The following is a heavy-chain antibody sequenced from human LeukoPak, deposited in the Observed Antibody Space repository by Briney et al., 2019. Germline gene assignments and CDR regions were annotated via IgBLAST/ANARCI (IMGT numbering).Heavy chain of an antibody. J-gene: IGHJ2*01. V-gene: IGHV4-30-2*01. D-gene: IGHD5-24*01. CDR3: ARVVGDGYGYFDL. CDR1: GGSISSGSYS. CDR2: IYPRGST. Sequence: PSQTLSLTCAVSGGSISSGSYSWSWIRQPPGKGLEWIGYIYPRGSTYYNPSLKSRVILSLDKSANQFSLNLSSVTAADTAVYYCARVVGDGYGYFDLWGRGTLVTVSS.